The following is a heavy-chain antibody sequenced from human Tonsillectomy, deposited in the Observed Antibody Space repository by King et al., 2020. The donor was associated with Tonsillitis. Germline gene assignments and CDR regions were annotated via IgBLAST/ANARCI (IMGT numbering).Heavy chain of an antibody. Sequence: VQLVESGGGVVQPGRSLGLSCEVSGLTFSSHAMHWVRQAPGGGLEWVAAISHDGNNNYYADSGKGQFTISKDNSKNTLYLQMNSLRAEETAVYYCAKGTRELDYWGQGTLVTVSS. CDR1: GLTFSSHA. CDR2: ISHDGNNN. CDR3: AKGTRELDY. V-gene: IGHV3-30*18. J-gene: IGHJ4*02. D-gene: IGHD5-24*01.